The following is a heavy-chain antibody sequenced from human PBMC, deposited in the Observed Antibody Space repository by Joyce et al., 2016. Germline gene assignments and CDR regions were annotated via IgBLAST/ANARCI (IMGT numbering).Heavy chain of an antibody. Sequence: EVQLVESGGGLVQPGGSLKLSCAASGFTFSGSTMHWVRQTSGKGLEWVGRSRNKTNSYATPVTAWVKGRFTISRDDSHNTAYLHMNSLKTEDTAVYYCYGYNSWGQGTLVTVSS. CDR2: SRNKTNSYAT. J-gene: IGHJ4*02. D-gene: IGHD5-18*01. CDR1: GFTFSGST. CDR3: YGYNS. V-gene: IGHV3-73*02.